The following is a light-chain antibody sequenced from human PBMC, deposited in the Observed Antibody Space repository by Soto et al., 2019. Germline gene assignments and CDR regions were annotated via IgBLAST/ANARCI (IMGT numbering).Light chain of an antibody. CDR2: DAS. J-gene: IGKJ5*01. Sequence: EIVLTQSPVTLSLSPGERATLSCRASQSVSSYLAWYQQKPGQAPRLLIYDASNRPTGIPARFSGGGSGTDFTLTIDNLEPEDFAIYYCQQRSKWPPITFGQGTRLEIK. V-gene: IGKV3-11*01. CDR3: QQRSKWPPIT. CDR1: QSVSSY.